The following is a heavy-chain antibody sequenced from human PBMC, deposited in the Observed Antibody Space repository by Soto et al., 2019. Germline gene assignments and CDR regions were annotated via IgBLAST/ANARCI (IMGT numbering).Heavy chain of an antibody. CDR3: ARRQWLVGGYYYGMDV. Sequence: QVQLVQSGAEVKKPGASEKVSCKASGYTFTSYGMSWVRQAPGQGLEWMGWTSAYKGNTNYAQKLRGRVTMTTDTSTSTAYMELRSLRSDDTAVYYCARRQWLVGGYYYGMDVWGQGTTVTVSS. J-gene: IGHJ6*02. V-gene: IGHV1-18*01. D-gene: IGHD6-19*01. CDR1: GYTFTSYG. CDR2: TSAYKGNT.